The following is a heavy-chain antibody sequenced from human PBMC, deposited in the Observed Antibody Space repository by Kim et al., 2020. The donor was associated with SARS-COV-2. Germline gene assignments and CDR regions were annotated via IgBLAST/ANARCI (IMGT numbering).Heavy chain of an antibody. D-gene: IGHD6-13*01. V-gene: IGHV3-23*01. CDR3: AKVKAGSSWYGDDY. CDR2: ISRSGGST. Sequence: GGSLRLSCAASGFTFSSYAMSWVRQAPGKGLEWVSAISRSGGSTYYADSVKGRFTISRDNSKNTLYLQMNSLRAEDTAVYYCAKVKAGSSWYGDDYWGQGTLVTVSS. CDR1: GFTFSSYA. J-gene: IGHJ4*02.